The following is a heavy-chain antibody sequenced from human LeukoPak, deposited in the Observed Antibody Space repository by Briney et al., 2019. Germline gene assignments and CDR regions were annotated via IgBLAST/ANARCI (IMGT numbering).Heavy chain of an antibody. V-gene: IGHV3-7*01. J-gene: IGHJ4*02. Sequence: GGSLRLSCAASGFTFSSYWMSWVRQAPGKGLEWVANIKQDGSEKYYVDSVKGRFTISRDNAKNSLYLQMNSLRAEDTAVYYCILDSSSWYLFDYWGQGTLVTVSS. CDR1: GFTFSSYW. D-gene: IGHD6-13*01. CDR3: ILDSSSWYLFDY. CDR2: IKQDGSEK.